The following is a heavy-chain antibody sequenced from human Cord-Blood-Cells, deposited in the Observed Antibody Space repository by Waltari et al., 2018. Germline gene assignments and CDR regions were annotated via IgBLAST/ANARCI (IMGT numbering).Heavy chain of an antibody. D-gene: IGHD2-2*01. CDR2: IYYSGST. V-gene: IGHV4-39*01. Sequence: QLQLQESGPGLVKPSETLSLTCTVSGGSISSSSSSWGWLRQPPVKGLELIGSIYYSGSTYYNPSLKSRVTISVDTSKNQFSLKLSSVTAADTAVYYCARRGRYCSSTSCYEYAFDIWGQGTMVTVSS. J-gene: IGHJ3*02. CDR1: GGSISSSSSS. CDR3: ARRGRYCSSTSCYEYAFDI.